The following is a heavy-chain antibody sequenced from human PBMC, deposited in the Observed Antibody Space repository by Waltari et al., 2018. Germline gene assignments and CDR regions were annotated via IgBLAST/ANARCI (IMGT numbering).Heavy chain of an antibody. V-gene: IGHV3-30*18. CDR3: AKDTLQWFGQFIKPVGFFDN. Sequence: QLVESGGGVVQTGQSLRLSCAPSGFPFSNCGMPWVRQAPGKGLGWVDSISYDINDKDYADSVKGRFTISRDNYKNTLFLQMSSLRVEDTAVYYCAKDTLQWFGQFIKPVGFFDNCGQGTLVTVSS. J-gene: IGHJ4*02. CDR2: ISYDINDK. CDR1: GFPFSNCG. D-gene: IGHD3-10*01.